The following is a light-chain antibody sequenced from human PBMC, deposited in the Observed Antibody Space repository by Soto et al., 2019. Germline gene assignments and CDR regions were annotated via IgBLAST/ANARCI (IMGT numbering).Light chain of an antibody. V-gene: IGLV2-14*01. CDR3: SSYTGSSTHVL. CDR2: EVS. Sequence: QSALTQPASVSGSPGQSITISCIGTSSDVGGYNYVSWYQQHPGKAPKLMIYEVSNRPSGVSNCFSGSKSGNTASLTISGLQAEDEADYYCSSYTGSSTHVLFGGGTKLTVL. J-gene: IGLJ2*01. CDR1: SSDVGGYNY.